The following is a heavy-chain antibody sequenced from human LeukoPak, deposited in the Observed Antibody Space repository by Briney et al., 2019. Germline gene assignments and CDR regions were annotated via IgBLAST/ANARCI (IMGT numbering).Heavy chain of an antibody. V-gene: IGHV3-23*01. CDR1: GFTFSSYA. CDR2: ISATGGSI. CDR3: ARGAYSSSWSRPDY. D-gene: IGHD6-13*01. J-gene: IGHJ4*02. Sequence: GSLRLSCAASGFTFSSYAMSWVRQAPGKGLEWVSTISATGGSIYYADSVRGRLTISRDNSKNTVYLQMNSLRAEDTAVYYCARGAYSSSWSRPDYWGQGTLVTVSS.